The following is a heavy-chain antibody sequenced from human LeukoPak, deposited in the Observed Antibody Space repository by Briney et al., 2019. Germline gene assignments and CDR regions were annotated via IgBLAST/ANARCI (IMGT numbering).Heavy chain of an antibody. CDR3: ARVSGKTMIP. CDR2: INHSGST. Sequence: SETLSLTCAVYGGSFSGYYWTWIRQPPGKGLEWIGEINHSGSTNYNPSLKSRVTISVDTSKNQLSLKLSSVTAADTAVYYCARVSGKTMIPWGQGTLVTVSS. D-gene: IGHD3-22*01. V-gene: IGHV4-34*01. CDR1: GGSFSGYY. J-gene: IGHJ5*02.